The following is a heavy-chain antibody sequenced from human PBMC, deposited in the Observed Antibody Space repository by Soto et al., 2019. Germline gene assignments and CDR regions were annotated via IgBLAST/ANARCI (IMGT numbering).Heavy chain of an antibody. J-gene: IGHJ5*01. V-gene: IGHV4-38-2*01. CDR1: GYSISSGYY. Sequence: LSLTCAVSGYSISSGYYCGWIRQPPGKGLEWIGSIYHSGSTYYNPSLKSRVTISVDTSKNQFSLKLSSVTAADTAVYYCALHIQWLDEYNWFDPWGQGATVTVSS. CDR3: ALHIQWLDEYNWFDP. D-gene: IGHD6-19*01. CDR2: IYHSGST.